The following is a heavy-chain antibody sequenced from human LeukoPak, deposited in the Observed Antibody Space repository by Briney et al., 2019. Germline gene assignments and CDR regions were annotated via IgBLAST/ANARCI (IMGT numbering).Heavy chain of an antibody. J-gene: IGHJ6*02. V-gene: IGHV3-74*01. CDR2: INTDGSST. Sequence: PGGSLRLSCAASGFTFSSYWMHWVRQAPGKGLVWVSRINTDGSSTSYADSVKGRFTISRDNAKNTLYLQMNSLRAEDTAVYYCARERNLGPYYYHYGMDVWGQGTTVTVSS. CDR3: ARERNLGPYYYHYGMDV. CDR1: GFTFSSYW.